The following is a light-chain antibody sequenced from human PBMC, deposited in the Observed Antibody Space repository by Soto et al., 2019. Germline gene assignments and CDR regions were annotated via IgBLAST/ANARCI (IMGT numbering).Light chain of an antibody. V-gene: IGLV2-14*01. CDR1: SSDVGGYNY. CDR2: EVS. CDR3: SSYTSSSTPVVV. Sequence: QSALTQPASVSGSPGQSITISCTGTSSDVGGYNYVSWYQQHPGKAPKLMIYEVSNRPSGVSNRFSGSKSGNTASLTISGLQAEDEADYYCSSYTSSSTPVVVFGGGTKVTVL. J-gene: IGLJ2*01.